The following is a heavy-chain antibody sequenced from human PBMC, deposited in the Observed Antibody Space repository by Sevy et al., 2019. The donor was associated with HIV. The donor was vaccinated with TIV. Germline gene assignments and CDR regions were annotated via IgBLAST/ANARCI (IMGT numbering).Heavy chain of an antibody. D-gene: IGHD5-18*01. CDR2: IWYDGSNK. J-gene: IGHJ4*02. Sequence: GGSLRLSCAASGFTFSSYGMHWVRQAPGKGLEWVAVIWYDGSNKYYADSVKGRFTISRDNSKNTLYLQMNSLRAEDTDVYYCAREENDVDTAMPTDYWGQGTLVTVSS. CDR1: GFTFSSYG. V-gene: IGHV3-33*01. CDR3: AREENDVDTAMPTDY.